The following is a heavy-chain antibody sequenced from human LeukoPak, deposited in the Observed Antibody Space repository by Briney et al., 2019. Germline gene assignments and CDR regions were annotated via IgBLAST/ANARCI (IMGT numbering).Heavy chain of an antibody. J-gene: IGHJ4*02. V-gene: IGHV3-21*01. Sequence: GGSLRLSCAASGFTFSSYSMNWVRQAPGKGLEWVSSISSSSSYIYYADSVKGRFTISRDNAKNSLYLQMNSLRAEDTAVYYCAREVVGVYYYGSSGYDYWGQGTLVTVSS. D-gene: IGHD3-22*01. CDR1: GFTFSSYS. CDR3: AREVVGVYYYGSSGYDY. CDR2: ISSSSSYI.